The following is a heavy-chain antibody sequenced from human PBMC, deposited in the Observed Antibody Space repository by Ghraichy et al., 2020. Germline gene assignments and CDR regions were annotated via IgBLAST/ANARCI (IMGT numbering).Heavy chain of an antibody. V-gene: IGHV1-69*13. CDR1: GGTFSSYA. J-gene: IGHJ3*02. CDR2: IIPIFGTA. CDR3: AGRWVLGHAFDI. Sequence: SVKVSCKASGGTFSSYAISWVRQAPGQGLEWMGGIIPIFGTANYAQKFQGRVTITADESTSTAYMELSSLRSEDTAVYYCAGRWVLGHAFDIWGQGTMVTVSS. D-gene: IGHD5-24*01.